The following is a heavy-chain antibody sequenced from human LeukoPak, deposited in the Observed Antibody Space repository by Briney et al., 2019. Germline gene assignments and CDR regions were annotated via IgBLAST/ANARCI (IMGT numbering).Heavy chain of an antibody. CDR3: AGDYYDSSYGMDV. CDR2: IWYDGSNK. V-gene: IGHV3-33*01. D-gene: IGHD3-22*01. Sequence: GGSLRLSCAASGFTFSSYGMHWVRQAPGKGLEWVAVIWYDGSNKYYADSVKGRFTISRDNSKSTLYLQMNSLRAEDTAVYYCAGDYYDSSYGMDVWGQGTTVTVSS. J-gene: IGHJ6*02. CDR1: GFTFSSYG.